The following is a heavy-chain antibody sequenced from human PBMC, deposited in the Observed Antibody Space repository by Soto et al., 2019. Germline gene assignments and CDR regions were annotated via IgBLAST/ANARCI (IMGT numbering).Heavy chain of an antibody. CDR3: AKDWFQLHQPEGVLS. CDR2: ISYDGSDM. D-gene: IGHD2-2*01. Sequence: QVQLVESGGGVVQPGRSLRLSCAASGFTFSGSGMHWVRQAPGKGLDWVAVISYDGSDMLYADSVKGRFTISRDNSKNTLYLQLNSLRREDKDVYYCAKDWFQLHQPEGVLSWAQGNMVIVS. V-gene: IGHV3-30*18. J-gene: IGHJ4*02. CDR1: GFTFSGSG.